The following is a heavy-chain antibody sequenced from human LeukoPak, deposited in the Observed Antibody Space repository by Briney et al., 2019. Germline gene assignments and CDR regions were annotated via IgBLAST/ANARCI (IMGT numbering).Heavy chain of an antibody. CDR1: GFTFGDYA. CDR3: ARTETYYGSGSYFDAFDI. CDR2: IRSKDNDGTT. J-gene: IGHJ3*02. V-gene: IGHV3-49*04. Sequence: GGSLRLSCTASGFTFGDYAISWVRQAPGKGLEWLGFIRSKDNDGTTAYAASVEGRFIISRDDSKSTAYLQWSSLKASDTAMYYCARTETYYGSGSYFDAFDIWGQGTMVTVSS. D-gene: IGHD3-10*01.